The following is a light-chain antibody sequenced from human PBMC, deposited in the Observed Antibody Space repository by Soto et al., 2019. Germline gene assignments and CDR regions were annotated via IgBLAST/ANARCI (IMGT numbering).Light chain of an antibody. J-gene: IGKJ1*01. CDR3: LQHFNFSWT. CDR2: AAS. CDR1: RDIGND. V-gene: IGKV1-6*01. Sequence: AVQMTQSPSSLSASVGDRVTITCRASRDIGNDLGWYQQKPGKAPKHLIFAASNLQSGVPSRFSGGGSGTDFTLTISSLQADDFATYYCLQHFNFSWTFGQGP.